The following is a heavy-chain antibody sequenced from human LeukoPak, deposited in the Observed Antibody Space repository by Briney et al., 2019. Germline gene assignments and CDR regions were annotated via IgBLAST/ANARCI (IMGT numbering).Heavy chain of an antibody. V-gene: IGHV4-34*01. J-gene: IGHJ6*03. CDR1: GGSLSGYY. CDR2: INHSGST. D-gene: IGHD1-1*01. Sequence: KPSETLSLTCAVSGGSLSGYYWTWIRQPPGKGLEWIGEINHSGSTNYNPSLKSRVTISVDTSKNQFSLKLSSVTAADTAVYYCARGLKRRIGYYYYYMDVWGKGTTVTASS. CDR3: ARGLKRRIGYYYYYMDV.